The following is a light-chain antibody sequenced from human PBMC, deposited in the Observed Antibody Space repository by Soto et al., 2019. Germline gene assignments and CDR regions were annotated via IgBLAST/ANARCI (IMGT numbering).Light chain of an antibody. V-gene: IGLV2-14*01. CDR1: SSDVGGYNY. Sequence: SAVRQLASVSGSPGQSIPISCTGTSSDVGGYNYVSWYQQLPGKAPKLMIYDVNNRPSGVSNRFSGSKSGNTASLTISGLQAEDEADYYCSSYTGSSTFVFGTGTKGTVL. CDR2: DVN. J-gene: IGLJ1*01. CDR3: SSYTGSSTFV.